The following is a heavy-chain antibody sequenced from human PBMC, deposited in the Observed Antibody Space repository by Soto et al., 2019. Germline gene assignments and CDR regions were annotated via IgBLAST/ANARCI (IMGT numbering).Heavy chain of an antibody. CDR1: GLAVSNNY. Sequence: EVQLVESGGGLVQPGGSLRLSCAVSGLAVSNNYMSWVRQAPGKGLEWVSVIYSGGSTYYADAVNDRVTISRYNSKNAFYLQVNSLRAEDTAFKFCASRSNNVFPPPTCDLWCQGTLVTVSS. J-gene: IGHJ5*02. V-gene: IGHV3-66*01. D-gene: IGHD7-27*01. CDR3: ASRSNNVFPPPTCDL. CDR2: IYSGGST.